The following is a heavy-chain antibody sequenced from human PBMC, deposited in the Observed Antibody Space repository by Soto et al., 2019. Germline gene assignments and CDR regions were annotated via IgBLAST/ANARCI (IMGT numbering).Heavy chain of an antibody. V-gene: IGHV3-21*01. CDR2: ISSSSSYI. J-gene: IGHJ4*02. CDR3: ARDLEIDYGEAYYFDY. CDR1: IHLSSYS. D-gene: IGHD4-17*01. Sequence: PGGSLRLLLCSLWIHLSSYSMNWVRQAPGKGLEWVSSISSSSSYIYYADSVKGRFTISRDNAKNSLYLQMNSLRAEDTAVYYCARDLEIDYGEAYYFDYWGQGTLVTVSS.